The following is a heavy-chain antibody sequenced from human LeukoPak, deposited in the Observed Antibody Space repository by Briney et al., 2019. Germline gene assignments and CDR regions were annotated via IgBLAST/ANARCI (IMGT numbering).Heavy chain of an antibody. Sequence: GRSLRLSCAASGFTFSSYAMSWVRQAPGKGPEWVSLISGSGDNTYYADSVKGRFAISRDNSKNTLYLQMNSLRAEDTAVYYCAKDLYGDYRFDCWGQGTLVTVSS. CDR1: GFTFSSYA. V-gene: IGHV3-23*01. J-gene: IGHJ4*02. D-gene: IGHD4-17*01. CDR3: AKDLYGDYRFDC. CDR2: ISGSGDNT.